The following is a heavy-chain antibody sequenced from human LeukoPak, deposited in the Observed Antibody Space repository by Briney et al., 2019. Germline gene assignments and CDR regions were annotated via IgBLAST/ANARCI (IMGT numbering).Heavy chain of an antibody. CDR3: ARGMSTGEY. CDR1: GFAFSSYW. D-gene: IGHD3-16*01. Sequence: GGSLRLSCAASGFAFSSYWMSWVRQAPGKGLEWVANINQDRSEKYYVDPVKGRFTISRDYAKNALYLQMNSLRAEDAAVFCCARGMSTGEYWGQGTLVTVSS. J-gene: IGHJ4*02. CDR2: INQDRSEK. V-gene: IGHV3-7*04.